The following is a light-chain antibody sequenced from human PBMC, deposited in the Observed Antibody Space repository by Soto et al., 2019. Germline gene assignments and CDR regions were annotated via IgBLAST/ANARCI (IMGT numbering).Light chain of an antibody. Sequence: EIVMTQSPASLSVSPGERATLSCRGSQSVSSNLAWYQQKPGQAPRLLIYGASTRATGVPARFSGDGSGTDFTLTISSLQPADFAVYFCQPYIRWPYTFGQGTNLEIK. CDR2: GAS. V-gene: IGKV3-15*01. CDR3: QPYIRWPYT. J-gene: IGKJ2*01. CDR1: QSVSSN.